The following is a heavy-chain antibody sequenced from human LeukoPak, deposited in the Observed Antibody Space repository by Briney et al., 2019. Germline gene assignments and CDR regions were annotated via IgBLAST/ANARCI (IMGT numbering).Heavy chain of an antibody. CDR3: ARGPSHYDILTGYYSQNDY. CDR1: GYTFTGYY. D-gene: IGHD3-9*01. Sequence: ASVKVSCKASGYTFTGYYMHWVRQAPGQGLEWMGRINPNSGGTNYAQKFQGRVTMTRDTSVSTAYMELSRLRSDDTAVHYCARGPSHYDILTGYYSQNDYWGQGTLVTVSS. CDR2: INPNSGGT. J-gene: IGHJ4*02. V-gene: IGHV1-2*06.